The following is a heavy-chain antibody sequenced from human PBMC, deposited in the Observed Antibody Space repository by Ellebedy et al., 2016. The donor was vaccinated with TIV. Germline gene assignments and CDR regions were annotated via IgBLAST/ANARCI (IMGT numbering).Heavy chain of an antibody. D-gene: IGHD4-17*01. Sequence: GESLKISCAASGFSFVSYWMTWVRQAPGKGLEWLANINQDGSMKNFVDSVKSRFTLSRDHAKNSLYLQMNSLRDEDTAVYYCGTDGRYGDYRSPTHAFAIWGQGTVVTVSS. CDR3: GTDGRYGDYRSPTHAFAI. CDR1: GFSFVSYW. CDR2: INQDGSMK. V-gene: IGHV3-7*01. J-gene: IGHJ3*02.